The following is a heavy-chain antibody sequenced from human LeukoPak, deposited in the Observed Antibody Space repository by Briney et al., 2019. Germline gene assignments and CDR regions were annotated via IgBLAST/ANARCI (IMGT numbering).Heavy chain of an antibody. CDR2: IYYSGST. V-gene: IGHV4-31*11. CDR3: ARWYYYDSSGGDY. D-gene: IGHD3-22*01. CDR1: GGSFSGYY. J-gene: IGHJ4*02. Sequence: SETLSLTCAVYGGSFSGYYWSWIRQHPGKGLEWIGYIYYSGSTYYNPSLKSRVTISVDTSKNQFSLKLSSVTAADTAVYYCARWYYYDSSGGDYWGQGTLVTVSS.